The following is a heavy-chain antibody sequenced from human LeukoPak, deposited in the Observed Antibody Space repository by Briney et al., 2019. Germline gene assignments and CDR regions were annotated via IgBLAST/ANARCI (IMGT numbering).Heavy chain of an antibody. Sequence: GGSLRLSCAASGFIVSSNYMTWVRQAPGKGLEWVSIIYSGGSTEYANSVKGRFTISRDNSKNTLYLQMNSLRAEDTAVYYCARDPIRDGYNLYAFDIWGQGTMVTVSS. V-gene: IGHV3-53*01. CDR1: GFIVSSNY. CDR2: IYSGGST. D-gene: IGHD5-24*01. CDR3: ARDPIRDGYNLYAFDI. J-gene: IGHJ3*02.